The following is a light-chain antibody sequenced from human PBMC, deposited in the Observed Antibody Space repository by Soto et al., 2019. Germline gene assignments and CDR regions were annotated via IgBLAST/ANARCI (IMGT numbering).Light chain of an antibody. CDR1: SSDVGGYNY. CDR3: SSYTSSSTLVV. V-gene: IGLV2-14*01. Sequence: QSALTQPASVSGSPVQSITISCTGTSSDVGGYNYVSWYQQHPGKAPKLMIYDVSNRPSGVSNRFSGSKSGNTASLTISGLQAEDEADYYCSSYTSSSTLVVFGGGTKLTFL. CDR2: DVS. J-gene: IGLJ2*01.